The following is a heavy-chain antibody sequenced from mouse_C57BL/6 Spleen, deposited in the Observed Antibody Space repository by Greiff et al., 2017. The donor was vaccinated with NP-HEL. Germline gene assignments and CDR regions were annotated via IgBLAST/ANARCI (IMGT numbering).Heavy chain of an antibody. D-gene: IGHD1-1*01. CDR1: GYTFTSYW. J-gene: IGHJ2*01. CDR2: IDPSDSET. CDR3: ARNSGSTYYFDD. V-gene: IGHV1-52*01. Sequence: QVQLQQPGAELVRPGSSVKLSCKASGYTFTSYWMHWVKQRPIQGLEWIGNIDPSDSETHYNQKFKDKATLTVEKSSSTAYMQLSSLTSEDAAVDYCARNSGSTYYFDDWGKGTTLTVSS.